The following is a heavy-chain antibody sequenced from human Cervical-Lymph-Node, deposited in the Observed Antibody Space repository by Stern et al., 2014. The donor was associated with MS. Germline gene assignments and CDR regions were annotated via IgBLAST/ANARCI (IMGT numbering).Heavy chain of an antibody. Sequence: VQLVESGAEVTKPGSSVKVSCKASGGTFSKFPSSWVRQAPGQGLEWMGGIFPVFGTPTYAQEFRGRVQITADVSTSTVYMELSSLRSDDTAVYYCALSSETSDRWYSLGYDLWGQGTLVTVSS. CDR2: IFPVFGTP. CDR3: ALSSETSDRWYSLGYDL. D-gene: IGHD6-13*01. CDR1: GGTFSKFP. J-gene: IGHJ5*02. V-gene: IGHV1-69*01.